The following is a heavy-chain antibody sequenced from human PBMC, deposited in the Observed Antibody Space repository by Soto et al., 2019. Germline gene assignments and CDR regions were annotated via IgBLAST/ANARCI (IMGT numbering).Heavy chain of an antibody. CDR1: GGTFSSYA. CDR3: ARAPSLIVPFYGMDG. J-gene: IGHJ6*02. Sequence: SVKVSCKASGGTFSSYAISWVRQAPGQGLEWMGGIIPIFGTANYAQKFQGRVTITADKSTSTAYMELSSLRSEDTAVYYCARAPSLIVPFYGMDGWGQGTTVTVSS. D-gene: IGHD3-22*01. CDR2: IIPIFGTA. V-gene: IGHV1-69*06.